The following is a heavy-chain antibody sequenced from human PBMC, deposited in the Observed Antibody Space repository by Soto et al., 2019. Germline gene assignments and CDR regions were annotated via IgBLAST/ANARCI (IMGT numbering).Heavy chain of an antibody. CDR2: ISAYNGNT. D-gene: IGHD2-15*01. V-gene: IGHV1-18*01. CDR3: ARDRRDQLLLNTWFDP. Sequence: QVQLVQSGAEVKKPGASVKVSCKASGYTFTNYGISWVRQAPGQGLGWVGWISAYNGNTKYAQKLQGRDTMTTDTSTSTCYMEVRSLRSDDTAGYYSARDRRDQLLLNTWFDPWGQGTLVTVSA. J-gene: IGHJ5*02. CDR1: GYTFTNYG.